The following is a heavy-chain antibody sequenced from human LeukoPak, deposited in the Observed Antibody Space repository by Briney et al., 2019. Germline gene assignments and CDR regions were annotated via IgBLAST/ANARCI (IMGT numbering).Heavy chain of an antibody. CDR3: TRLGGSGRDRFDH. CDR2: IRTKDFGRTT. CDR1: GFTFGDFA. Sequence: GGSLRLSCTASGFTFGDFAMGWVRQAPGKGLDWLGFIRTKDFGRTTQYAASVKGRFTISRDDSNSIVYLQMDNLRTEDTAVFYCTRLGGSGRDRFDHWGQGSLVAVSS. J-gene: IGHJ4*02. D-gene: IGHD3-16*01. V-gene: IGHV3-49*04.